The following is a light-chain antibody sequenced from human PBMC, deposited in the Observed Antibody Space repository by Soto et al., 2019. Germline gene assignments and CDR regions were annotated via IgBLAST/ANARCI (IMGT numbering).Light chain of an antibody. Sequence: QSALTQPASVSGSPGQSITISCTGTSSDVGGYNYVSWYQQHPSKAPKLMIYDVSNRPSGVSNRFSGSKSGNTASLTISGLQPEDEADYYGSSYTSSSTLVVFGGGTKLTVL. V-gene: IGLV2-14*01. CDR2: DVS. J-gene: IGLJ3*02. CDR3: SSYTSSSTLVV. CDR1: SSDVGGYNY.